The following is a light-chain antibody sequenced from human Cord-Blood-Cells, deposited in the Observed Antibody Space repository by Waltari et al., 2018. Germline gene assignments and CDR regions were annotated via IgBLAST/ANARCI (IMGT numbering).Light chain of an antibody. CDR2: EVS. J-gene: IGLJ1*01. CDR1: SSDVGSYNR. CDR3: SSYTSSSTYV. V-gene: IGLV2-18*02. Sequence: QSALTQPPSVSGSPGQSVTISCTGPSSDVGSYNRVSWYQQPPGTAPKLMIYEVSNRPSGVPDRVSGSKSGNTASLTISGLQAEDEADYYCSSYTSSSTYVFGTGTKVTVL.